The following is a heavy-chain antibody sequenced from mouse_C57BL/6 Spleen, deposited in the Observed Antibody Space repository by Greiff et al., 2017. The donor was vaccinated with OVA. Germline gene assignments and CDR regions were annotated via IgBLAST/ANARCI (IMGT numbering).Heavy chain of an antibody. CDR3: ARDDYDGHAMDY. J-gene: IGHJ4*01. D-gene: IGHD2-4*01. Sequence: VKLMESGAELVKPGASVKISCKASGYAFSSYWMNWVKQRPGKGLEWIGQIYPGDGDTNYNGKFKGKATLTADKSSSTAYMQLSSLTSEDSAVYFCARDDYDGHAMDYWGQGTSVTVSS. CDR2: IYPGDGDT. CDR1: GYAFSSYW. V-gene: IGHV1-80*01.